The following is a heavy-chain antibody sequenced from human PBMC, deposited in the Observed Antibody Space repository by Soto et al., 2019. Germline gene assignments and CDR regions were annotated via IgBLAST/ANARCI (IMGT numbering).Heavy chain of an antibody. J-gene: IGHJ6*03. CDR1: GGSISSSSYY. V-gene: IGHV4-39*01. CDR2: IYYSGST. D-gene: IGHD1-20*01. CDR3: ARPTGVITGTGSYYMDV. Sequence: QLQLQESGPGLVKPSETLSLTCTVSGGSISSSSYYWGWIRQPPGKGLEWIGSIYYSGSTYYNPPLKSRVPISVDTSKNQFSLKLSSVTAADTAVYYCARPTGVITGTGSYYMDVWGKGTTVTVSS.